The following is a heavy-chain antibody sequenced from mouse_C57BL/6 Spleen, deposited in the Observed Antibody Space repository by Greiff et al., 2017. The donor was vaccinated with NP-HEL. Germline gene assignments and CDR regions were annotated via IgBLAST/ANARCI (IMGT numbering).Heavy chain of an antibody. Sequence: EVKLVESGGGLVQPGGSLSLSCAASGFTFTDYYMSWVRQPPGKALEWLGFIRNKANGYTTEYSASVKGRFTISRDNSQSILYLQMNALRAEDSATYYCARRGLLLGAMDYWGQGTSVTVSS. CDR2: IRNKANGYTT. CDR3: ARRGLLLGAMDY. D-gene: IGHD2-3*01. V-gene: IGHV7-3*01. J-gene: IGHJ4*01. CDR1: GFTFTDYY.